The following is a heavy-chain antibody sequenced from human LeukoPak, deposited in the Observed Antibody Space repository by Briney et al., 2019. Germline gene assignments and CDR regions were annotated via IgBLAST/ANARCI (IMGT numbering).Heavy chain of an antibody. V-gene: IGHV3-23*01. Sequence: GGSLRLSCAAYGFTFSSCGMSWARQAPGKGLEWVSAISGSGGSTYYADSVKGRFTISRDNSKNTLYLQMNSLRAEDTAVYYCAKVHTEWELLSCFDYWGQGALVTVSS. CDR1: GFTFSSCG. D-gene: IGHD1-26*01. J-gene: IGHJ4*02. CDR2: ISGSGGST. CDR3: AKVHTEWELLSCFDY.